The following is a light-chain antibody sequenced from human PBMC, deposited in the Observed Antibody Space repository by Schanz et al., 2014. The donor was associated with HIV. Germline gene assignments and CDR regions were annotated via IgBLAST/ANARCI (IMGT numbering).Light chain of an antibody. CDR2: EVD. Sequence: SALTQPPSASGSPGQSVTISCVGTSSDIGAYDFVSWYQHHPGKAPKLLIYEVDKRPSGVPNRFSGSKSGNAASLTVSGLQADDEAEYYCSSYTSSSTLFGTGTKLTVL. J-gene: IGLJ1*01. V-gene: IGLV2-8*01. CDR3: SSYTSSSTL. CDR1: SSDIGAYDF.